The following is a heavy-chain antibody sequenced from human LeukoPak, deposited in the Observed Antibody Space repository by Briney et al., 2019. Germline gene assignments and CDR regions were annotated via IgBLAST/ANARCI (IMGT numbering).Heavy chain of an antibody. CDR2: IKTDGSLI. V-gene: IGHV3-7*01. D-gene: IGHD7-27*01. CDR1: GFTFSSYW. CDR3: ARDLNWETY. Sequence: LAGGSLRLSCVASGFTFSSYWMTWVRQAPGKGLEWVANIKTDGSLIYYVDSVKGRFTISRDNAKNSLYLQMNSLRVEDTAVYYCARDLNWETYWGQGTLVSVSS. J-gene: IGHJ4*02.